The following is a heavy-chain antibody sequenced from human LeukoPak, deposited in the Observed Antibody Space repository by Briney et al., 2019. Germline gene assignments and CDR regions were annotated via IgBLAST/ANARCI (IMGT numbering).Heavy chain of an antibody. CDR1: GFTVSSNY. CDR3: AKSFRSTSLDY. V-gene: IGHV3-53*01. Sequence: GGSLRLSCAASGFTVSSNYMSWVRQAPGKGLEWVSIIYSGGSTYYADSVKGRFTISRDNSRNTLYLQMNSLRAGDTAVYYCAKSFRSTSLDYWGQGTLVTVSS. D-gene: IGHD2-2*01. J-gene: IGHJ4*02. CDR2: IYSGGST.